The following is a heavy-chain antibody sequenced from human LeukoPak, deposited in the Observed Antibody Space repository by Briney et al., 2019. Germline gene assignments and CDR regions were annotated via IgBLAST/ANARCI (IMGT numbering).Heavy chain of an antibody. CDR2: IYDSGKT. D-gene: IGHD3-16*01. V-gene: IGHV4-59*01. CDR1: GDSISSYY. CDR3: ARGGGTLDY. J-gene: IGHJ4*02. Sequence: NSSETLSLTCTVSGDSISSYYWSWIRQPPGKGLEWIGYIYDSGKTNYNASLISRVTISVDTSKNQFSLKLTSVTPADTAVYYCARGGGTLDYWGQRTLVTVSS.